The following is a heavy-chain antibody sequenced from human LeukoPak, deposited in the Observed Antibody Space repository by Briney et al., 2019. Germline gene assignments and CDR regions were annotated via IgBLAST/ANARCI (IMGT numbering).Heavy chain of an antibody. Sequence: GGSLRLSCAASGFSISNYWMNWVRQAPGKGLEWVSSISSSSSYIYYADSVKGRFTISRDNAKNSLYLQMNSLRAEDTAVYYCARARVSPKYYFDYWGQGTLVTVSS. CDR2: ISSSSSYI. V-gene: IGHV3-21*01. CDR1: GFSISNYW. CDR3: ARARVSPKYYFDY. D-gene: IGHD6-13*01. J-gene: IGHJ4*02.